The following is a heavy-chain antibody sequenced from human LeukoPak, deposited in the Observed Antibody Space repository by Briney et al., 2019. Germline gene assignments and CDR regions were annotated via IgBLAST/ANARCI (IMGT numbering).Heavy chain of an antibody. CDR1: GFTFSSYA. Sequence: GGSLRLSCAASGFTFSSYAMHWVRQAPGKGLEWVAVISKDGSNEDYADSVKGRFTISRDNSKNTVYLQMNSLRTEDTAVFYCARDGGWGAAVMFSINYYYYGMAVWGQGTTVTVSS. D-gene: IGHD6-13*01. CDR3: ARDGGWGAAVMFSINYYYYGMAV. V-gene: IGHV3-30-3*01. CDR2: ISKDGSNE. J-gene: IGHJ6*02.